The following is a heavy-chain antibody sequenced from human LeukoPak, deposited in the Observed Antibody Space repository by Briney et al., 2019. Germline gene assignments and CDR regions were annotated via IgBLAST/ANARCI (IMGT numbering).Heavy chain of an antibody. CDR1: GFTFSSYA. Sequence: GGSLRLSCAASGFTFSSYAMHWVRQAPGKGLEWVAVISYDGSNKYYADSVKGRFTISRGNSKNTLYLQMNSLRAEDTAVYYCAREARITMIVVVPPDYWGQGTLVTVSS. D-gene: IGHD3-22*01. J-gene: IGHJ4*02. CDR3: AREARITMIVVVPPDY. V-gene: IGHV3-30*04. CDR2: ISYDGSNK.